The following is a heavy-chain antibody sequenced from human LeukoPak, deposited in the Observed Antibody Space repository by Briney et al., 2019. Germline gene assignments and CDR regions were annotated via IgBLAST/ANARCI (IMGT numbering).Heavy chain of an antibody. Sequence: GGSLRLSCAASGFTFSSYGMHWVRQAPGKGLEWVAFIRYDGSNKYYADSVKGRFTISRDNSKNTLYLQMNSLRAEDTAVYYCAKDQDDSSGYYFPSFDYWGQGTLVTVSS. D-gene: IGHD3-22*01. CDR3: AKDQDDSSGYYFPSFDY. V-gene: IGHV3-30*02. CDR1: GFTFSSYG. J-gene: IGHJ4*02. CDR2: IRYDGSNK.